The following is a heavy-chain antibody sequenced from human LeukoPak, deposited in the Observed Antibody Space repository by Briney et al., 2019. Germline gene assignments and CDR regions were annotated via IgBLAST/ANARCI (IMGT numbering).Heavy chain of an antibody. CDR1: GFTISTFA. J-gene: IGHJ5*02. Sequence: PGGSLRLSCAASGFTISTFAMSWVRQAPGKGLEWVSGISGSYGITYYVDPVKGRFTISRDNSKNTLFLQMNSLRAEDTAVYYCAKDPAGSTLNWFDPWGQGTLVTVSS. CDR3: AKDPAGSTLNWFDP. CDR2: ISGSYGIT. V-gene: IGHV3-23*01. D-gene: IGHD6-19*01.